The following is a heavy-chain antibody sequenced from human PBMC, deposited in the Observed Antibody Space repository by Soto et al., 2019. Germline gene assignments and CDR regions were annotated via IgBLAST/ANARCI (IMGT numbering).Heavy chain of an antibody. Sequence: QVQLQQWGAGLLKPSETLSLTCAVYGGSFSGYYWSWIRQPPGKGLEWIGEINHSGSTNYNPSLRSRLTISVDTSKNQFSLKLSSVTAADTAVYYCARGTYYDFWSGYPRAGYYFDYWGQGTLVTVSS. J-gene: IGHJ4*02. D-gene: IGHD3-3*01. CDR2: INHSGST. V-gene: IGHV4-34*01. CDR3: ARGTYYDFWSGYPRAGYYFDY. CDR1: GGSFSGYY.